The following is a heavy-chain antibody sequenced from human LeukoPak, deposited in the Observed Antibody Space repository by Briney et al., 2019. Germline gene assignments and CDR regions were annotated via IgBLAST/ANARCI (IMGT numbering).Heavy chain of an antibody. D-gene: IGHD4-11*01. CDR3: ARDSITTAGYYYYYYMDV. Sequence: SVKVSCKASGGTFSSYTISWVRQAPGQGLEWMGRIIPILGIANYAQKFQGRVTITADKSTSTAYMELSSLRSEDTAVYYCARDSITTAGYYYYYYMDVWGKATTVTVS. V-gene: IGHV1-69*04. J-gene: IGHJ6*03. CDR2: IIPILGIA. CDR1: GGTFSSYT.